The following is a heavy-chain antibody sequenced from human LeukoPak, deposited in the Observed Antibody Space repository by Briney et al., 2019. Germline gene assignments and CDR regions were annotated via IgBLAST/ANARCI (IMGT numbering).Heavy chain of an antibody. J-gene: IGHJ6*03. CDR1: GFTFSSYG. CDR3: AKDDGGSYYPYYYYMDV. CDR2: IRYDGSNK. D-gene: IGHD1-26*01. Sequence: GGSLRLSCAASGFTFSSYGMHWVRQAPGKGLEWVAFIRYDGSNKYYADSVKGRFTISRDNSKNTLYLQMNSLRAEDTAAYYCAKDDGGSYYPYYYYMDVWGKGTTVTISS. V-gene: IGHV3-30*02.